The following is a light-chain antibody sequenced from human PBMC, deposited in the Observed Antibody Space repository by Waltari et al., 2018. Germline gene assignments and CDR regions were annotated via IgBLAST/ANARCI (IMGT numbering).Light chain of an antibody. V-gene: IGLV3-21*02. CDR3: QVWDSSSDHVV. CDR1: DIGYKR. J-gene: IGLJ2*01. Sequence: SYVLAQPPSVSVAPGVTARITCGGNDIGYKRVHWYQGKAGQAPVVVGSDDSDRPSGIPERFSASNSANTATLTISGVEAGDEADYYCQVWDSSSDHVVFGGGTKLTVL. CDR2: DDS.